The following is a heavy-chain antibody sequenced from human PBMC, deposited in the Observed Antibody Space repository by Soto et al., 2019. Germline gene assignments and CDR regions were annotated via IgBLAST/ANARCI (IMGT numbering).Heavy chain of an antibody. CDR2: IDPSDSYT. J-gene: IGHJ3*02. CDR3: ARPRTDAFDI. Sequence: VESLKISCKGSGYIFSSYWICWWRQMPGKGLEWMGRIDPSDSYTNYSPSFQGHVTISADKSISTAYLQWSSLKASDTAMYYCARPRTDAFDIWGQGTMVTVSS. CDR1: GYIFSSYW. V-gene: IGHV5-10-1*01.